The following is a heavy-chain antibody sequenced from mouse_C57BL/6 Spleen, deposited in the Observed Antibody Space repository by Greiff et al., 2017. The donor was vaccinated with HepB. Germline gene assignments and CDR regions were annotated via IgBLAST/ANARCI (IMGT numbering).Heavy chain of an antibody. CDR2: IWSDGST. V-gene: IGHV2-6*03. Sequence: VQLEESGPGLVAPSQSLSITCTVSGFSLTSYGVHWVRQPPGKGLEWLVVIWSDGSTTYNSALKSRLSIIKDNSKSQVFLKMNSLQTDDTAMYYCARSGRSDPYYFDYWGQGTTVTVSS. D-gene: IGHD1-1*01. J-gene: IGHJ2*01. CDR3: ARSGRSDPYYFDY. CDR1: GFSLTSYG.